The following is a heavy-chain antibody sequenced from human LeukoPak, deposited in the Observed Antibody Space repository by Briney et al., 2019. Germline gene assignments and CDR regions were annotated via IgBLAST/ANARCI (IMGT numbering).Heavy chain of an antibody. D-gene: IGHD3-22*01. CDR2: ISGSGGST. V-gene: IGHV3-23*01. J-gene: IGHJ4*02. CDR1: GFTFSSYA. CDR3: AKDVMLGSSDSSDYYYAPFDY. Sequence: TGGSLRLSCAASGFTFSSYAMSWVRQTPGKGLEWVSAISGSGGSTYYADSVKGRFTISRDNSKNTLYLQMNSLRAEDTAVYYCAKDVMLGSSDSSDYYYAPFDYWGQGTLVTVSS.